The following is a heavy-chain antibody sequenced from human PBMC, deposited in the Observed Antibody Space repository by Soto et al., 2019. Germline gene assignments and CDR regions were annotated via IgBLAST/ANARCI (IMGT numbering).Heavy chain of an antibody. V-gene: IGHV3-30-3*01. J-gene: IGHJ4*02. CDR3: ARAGYCSSTSCPWSFDY. CDR1: GFTFSSYA. CDR2: ISYDGSNK. D-gene: IGHD2-2*01. Sequence: PGGSLRLSCAASGFTFSSYAMHWVRQAPGKGLEWVAVISYDGSNKYYADSVKGRFTISRDNSKNTLYLQMNSLRAEDTAVYYCARAGYCSSTSCPWSFDYWGQGTLVTVSS.